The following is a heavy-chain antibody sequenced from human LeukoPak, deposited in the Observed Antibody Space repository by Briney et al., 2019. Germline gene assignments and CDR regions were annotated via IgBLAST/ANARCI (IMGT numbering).Heavy chain of an antibody. Sequence: GGSLRLSCAASGFTFSSYEMNWVRQAPGKGLEWVSYISSSGSTIYYADSVKGRFTISRDNAKNSLYLQMNSLRAEDTAFYYCASGQPLITIFGVVIYYGMDVWGQGTTVTVSS. J-gene: IGHJ6*02. CDR2: ISSSGSTI. CDR1: GFTFSSYE. D-gene: IGHD3-3*01. V-gene: IGHV3-48*03. CDR3: ASGQPLITIFGVVIYYGMDV.